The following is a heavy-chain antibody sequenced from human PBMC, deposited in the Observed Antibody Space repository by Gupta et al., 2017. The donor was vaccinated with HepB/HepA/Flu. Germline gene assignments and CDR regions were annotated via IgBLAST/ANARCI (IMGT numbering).Heavy chain of an antibody. D-gene: IGHD6-25*01. J-gene: IGHJ5*02. Sequence: QVQVQESGPGLVKPSETLSLTCTVSGGSISSYSWSWIRQPAGKGLEWIGRLYVRGSTNYNPSFKSRVTMSVDTSKNQFSLKLSSVTAADTAVYYCARGGAAVWFDPWGQGTLVTVSS. V-gene: IGHV4-4*07. CDR2: LYVRGST. CDR1: GGSISSYS. CDR3: ARGGAAVWFDP.